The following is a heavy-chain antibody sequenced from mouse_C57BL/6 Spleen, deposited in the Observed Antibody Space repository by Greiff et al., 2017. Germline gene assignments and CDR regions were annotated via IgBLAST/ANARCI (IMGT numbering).Heavy chain of an antibody. Sequence: QVQLQQPGAELVRPGSSVKLSCKASGYTFTSYWMDWVKQRPGQGLEWIGNIYPSDSETHYNQKFKDKATLTVDKSSSTAYMQLSSLTSEDSAVDYCARSITTMDYWGQGTSVTVSS. CDR2: IYPSDSET. CDR1: GYTFTSYW. V-gene: IGHV1-61*01. J-gene: IGHJ4*01. D-gene: IGHD1-1*01. CDR3: ARSITTMDY.